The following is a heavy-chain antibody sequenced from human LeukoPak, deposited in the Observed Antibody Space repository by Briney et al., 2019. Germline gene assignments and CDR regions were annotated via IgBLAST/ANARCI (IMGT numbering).Heavy chain of an antibody. CDR3: ARDNYGMDV. CDR2: IWYDGSNK. V-gene: IGHV3-33*01. Sequence: GGSLRLSCAASGSTFSSYGMHWVRQASGKGLEWVAVIWYDGSNKYYADSVKGRFTISRDNSKNTLYLQMNSLRAEDTAVYYCARDNYGMDVWGQGTTVTVSS. CDR1: GSTFSSYG. J-gene: IGHJ6*02.